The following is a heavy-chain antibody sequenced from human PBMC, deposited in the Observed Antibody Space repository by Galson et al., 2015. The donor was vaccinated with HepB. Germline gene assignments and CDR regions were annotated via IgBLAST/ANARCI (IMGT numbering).Heavy chain of an antibody. CDR2: IGTAGDT. V-gene: IGHV3-13*01. Sequence: SLRLSCAASGFTFSSYDMHWVRQATGKGLEWVSAIGTAGDTYYPGSVKGRFTISRENAKNSLYLQMNNLRAGDTAVYYCARGGRYDFWGGYYSGGFDYWGQGTLVTVSS. J-gene: IGHJ4*02. CDR1: GFTFSSYD. CDR3: ARGGRYDFWGGYYSGGFDY. D-gene: IGHD3-3*01.